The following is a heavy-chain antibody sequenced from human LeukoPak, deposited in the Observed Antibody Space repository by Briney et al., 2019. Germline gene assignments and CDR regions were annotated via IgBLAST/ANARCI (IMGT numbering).Heavy chain of an antibody. J-gene: IGHJ4*02. CDR1: GFTFSSYA. D-gene: IGHD2-15*01. CDR3: AKDRHKWYAFDY. V-gene: IGHV3-23*01. CDR2: ISGSGGST. Sequence: GGSLRLSCAASGFTFSSYAMSWVRQAPGKGLEWVSAISGSGGSTYYADSVKGRFPISRDNSKNTLYLQMNSLRAEDTAVYYCAKDRHKWYAFDYWGQGTLVTVSS.